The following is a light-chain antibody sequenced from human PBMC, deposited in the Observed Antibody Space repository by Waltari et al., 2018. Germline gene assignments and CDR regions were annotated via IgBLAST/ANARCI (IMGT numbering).Light chain of an antibody. CDR2: KAS. V-gene: IGKV1-5*03. CDR1: QSINTW. CDR3: QQYNSYPWT. Sequence: DIQMTQSPSTLSASVGDRVTITCRARQSINTWLAWYQQKAGKAPKLLIYKASSLESGVPSRFSGGGFGTEFTLTISSLQPDDFATYYCQQYNSYPWTFGQGTKVEI. J-gene: IGKJ1*01.